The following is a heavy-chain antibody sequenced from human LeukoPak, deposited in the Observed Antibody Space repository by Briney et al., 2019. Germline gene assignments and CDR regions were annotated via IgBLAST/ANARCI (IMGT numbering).Heavy chain of an antibody. CDR2: IYYSGST. D-gene: IGHD3-9*01. J-gene: IGHJ4*02. V-gene: IGHV4-59*11. Sequence: SETLSLTCTVSGGSITSQYWSWIRQPPGKGLEWIGYIYYSGSTNYNPSLKSRVTISVDTSKNQFSLNLNSVTAADTAVYYCARTDFDWFLDYWGQGTPVTVSS. CDR3: ARTDFDWFLDY. CDR1: GGSITSQY.